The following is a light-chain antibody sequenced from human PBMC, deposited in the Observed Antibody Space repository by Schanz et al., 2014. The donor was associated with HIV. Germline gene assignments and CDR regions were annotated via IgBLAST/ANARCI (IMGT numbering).Light chain of an antibody. CDR1: SDHSSYA. CDR2: LNSDGSH. J-gene: IGLJ2*01. V-gene: IGLV4-69*01. Sequence: QTVVTQSPSASASLGASVKLTCTLSSDHSSYAIAWHQQQPEKGPRYLMNLNSDGSHSKGDGIPDRFSGSSSGIERHLIISSLQSEDEADYYCQTWGTGTVVFGGGTKVTVL. CDR3: QTWGTGTVV.